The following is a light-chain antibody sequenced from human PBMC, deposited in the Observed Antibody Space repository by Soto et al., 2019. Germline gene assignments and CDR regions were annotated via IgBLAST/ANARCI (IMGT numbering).Light chain of an antibody. CDR1: QSINNRY. CDR2: GAS. CDR3: QQFGSSPGFT. J-gene: IGKJ3*01. Sequence: EIVLTQSPGTLSLSPGERATLSCRASQSINNRYLAWYQQKPGQAPRLLIYGASSRATGIPDRFIGSGSGTDFTLTISRLEPADFAVYYCQQFGSSPGFTFGSGTKVDIK. V-gene: IGKV3-20*01.